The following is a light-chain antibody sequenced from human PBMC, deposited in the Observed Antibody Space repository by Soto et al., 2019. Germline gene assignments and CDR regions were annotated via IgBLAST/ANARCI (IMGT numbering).Light chain of an antibody. Sequence: DFLMTHVPSTLSASVGERGTVTGLASQSISGWLAWYQQKPGKAPKLLIYAASSLQSGVPSRFSGSGSGTDFTLTISSLQPEDFATYYCQQSYSTPLTFGGGTKVDIK. CDR2: AAS. CDR1: QSISGW. J-gene: IGKJ4*01. V-gene: IGKV1-39*01. CDR3: QQSYSTPLT.